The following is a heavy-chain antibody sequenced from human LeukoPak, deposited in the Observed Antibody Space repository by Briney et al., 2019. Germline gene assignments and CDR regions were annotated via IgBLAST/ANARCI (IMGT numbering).Heavy chain of an antibody. J-gene: IGHJ4*02. CDR1: GGPFSGYY. CDR3: ARPHDSSGYYYGY. D-gene: IGHD3-22*01. V-gene: IGHV4-34*01. CDR2: INHSGST. Sequence: PSETLSLTCAVYGGPFSGYYWSWIRQPPGKGLEWIGEINHSGSTNYNPSLKSRVTISVDPSKNQFSLKVSSVTAADTAVYYCARPHDSSGYYYGYWGQGTLVTVSS.